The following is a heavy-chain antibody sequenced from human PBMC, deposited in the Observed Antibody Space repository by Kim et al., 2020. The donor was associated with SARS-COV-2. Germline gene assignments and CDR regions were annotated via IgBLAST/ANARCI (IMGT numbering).Heavy chain of an antibody. V-gene: IGHV3-48*03. CDR3: AREAYFDWLLSPDACDI. Sequence: VKGRYTISRDNAKNSRYLQMNSLRAEDTAVYYCAREAYFDWLLSPDACDIWGQGTMVTVSS. D-gene: IGHD3-9*01. J-gene: IGHJ3*02.